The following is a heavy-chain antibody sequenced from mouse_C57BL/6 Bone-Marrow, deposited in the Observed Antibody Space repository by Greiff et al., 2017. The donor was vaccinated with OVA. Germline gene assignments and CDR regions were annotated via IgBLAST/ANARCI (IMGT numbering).Heavy chain of an antibody. CDR3: TRAYGSSYGAMDY. CDR1: GFTFSSYA. CDR2: ISSGGDYI. V-gene: IGHV5-9-1*02. J-gene: IGHJ4*01. Sequence: EVHLVESGEGLVKPGGSLKLSCAASGFTFSSYAMSWVRQTPEKRLEWVAYISSGGDYIYYADTVKGRFTISRDNARNTLYLQMSSLKSEDTAMYYCTRAYGSSYGAMDYWGQGTSVTVSS. D-gene: IGHD1-1*01.